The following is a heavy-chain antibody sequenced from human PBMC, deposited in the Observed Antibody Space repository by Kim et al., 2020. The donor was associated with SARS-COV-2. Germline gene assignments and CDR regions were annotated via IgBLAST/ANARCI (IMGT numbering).Heavy chain of an antibody. D-gene: IGHD3-10*01. CDR3: AKLVGNGKGTLLLWFGRQSAGYYGMDV. J-gene: IGHJ6*02. CDR1: GFTFSSYA. CDR2: ISGSGGST. V-gene: IGHV3-23*01. Sequence: GGSLRLSCAASGFTFSSYAMSWVRQAPGKGLEWVSAISGSGGSTYYADSVKGRFTISRDNSKNTLYLQMNSLRAEDTAVYYCAKLVGNGKGTLLLWFGRQSAGYYGMDVWGQGTTVTVSS.